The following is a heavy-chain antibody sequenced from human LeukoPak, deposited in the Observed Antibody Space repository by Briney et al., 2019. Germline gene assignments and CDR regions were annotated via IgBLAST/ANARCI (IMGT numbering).Heavy chain of an antibody. V-gene: IGHV3-23*01. J-gene: IGHJ4*02. CDR1: GFTFSSSG. CDR2: ITDSGGNT. D-gene: IGHD6-25*01. Sequence: PGGSLRLSCAASGFTFSSSGMSWVRQAPGRGLEWVSSITDSGGNTFYADSVKGRFPISRDNSKTTLFLQMNSLSAEDTAIYYCAKRAASGLYYFDYWGQGTPVIVSS. CDR3: AKRAASGLYYFDY.